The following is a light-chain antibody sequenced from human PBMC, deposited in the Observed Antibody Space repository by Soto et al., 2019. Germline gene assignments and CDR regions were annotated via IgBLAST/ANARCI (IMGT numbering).Light chain of an antibody. J-gene: IGLJ1*01. CDR1: SSDVGSYNY. CDR3: SSYTTSNTRQIV. CDR2: DVS. V-gene: IGLV2-14*03. Sequence: QSALTQPASVSGSPEQSITISCTGTSSDVGSYNYVSWYQHHPGKAPKLMIFDVSNRPSGVSNRFSGSKSGNTASLTISWLQPEDEADYYCSSYTTSNTRQIVFGTGTKVTVL.